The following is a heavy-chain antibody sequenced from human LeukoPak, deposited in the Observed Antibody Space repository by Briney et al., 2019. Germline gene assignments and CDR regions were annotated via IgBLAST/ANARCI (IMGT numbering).Heavy chain of an antibody. D-gene: IGHD3-10*01. Sequence: PGGSLRLSCAASGFSFSSAWMNWVRQAPGEGLEWVGRIKNKADGETIDYAAPAKGRFSISRDDSRNTMYLQMNSLKTEDAAVYYCATGPNYYGSGNYPYIWGRGTVVTVSS. CDR1: GFSFSSAW. CDR2: IKNKADGETI. J-gene: IGHJ3*02. CDR3: ATGPNYYGSGNYPYI. V-gene: IGHV3-15*01.